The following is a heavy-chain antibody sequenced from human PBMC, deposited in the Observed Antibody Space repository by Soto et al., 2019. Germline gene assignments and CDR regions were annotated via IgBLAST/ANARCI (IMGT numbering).Heavy chain of an antibody. CDR3: ARVRQQHGIGKRTYGMDV. Sequence: EVQLVESGGGLVQPGGSLRLSCAASGFTFSSYSMNWVRQSPGKGLEWVSYISSSSSTIYYADSVKGRFTISRDNAKKSMYLQMNSLRDEDTAVYYCARVRQQHGIGKRTYGMDVWGQGTTVTVSS. D-gene: IGHD6-13*01. V-gene: IGHV3-48*02. CDR2: ISSSSSTI. J-gene: IGHJ6*02. CDR1: GFTFSSYS.